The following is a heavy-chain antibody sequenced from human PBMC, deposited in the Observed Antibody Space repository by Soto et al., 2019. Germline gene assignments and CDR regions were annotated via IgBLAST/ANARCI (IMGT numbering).Heavy chain of an antibody. D-gene: IGHD6-13*01. CDR1: GGTFSSYA. V-gene: IGHV1-46*01. CDR3: AKDRGRATAGEYYYYGMDV. Sequence: QVQLVQSGAEVKKPGSSVKVSCKASGGTFSSYAISWVRQAPGQGLEWMGMINPSGGSTDYAQNFQGRVTMTRDPSTSTVYMELSSLRSDDTAVYYCAKDRGRATAGEYYYYGMDVWGQGNTVTVSS. CDR2: INPSGGST. J-gene: IGHJ6*02.